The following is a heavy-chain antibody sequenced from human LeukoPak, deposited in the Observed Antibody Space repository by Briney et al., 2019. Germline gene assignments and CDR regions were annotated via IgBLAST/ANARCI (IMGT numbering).Heavy chain of an antibody. CDR1: GFTFSSYA. Sequence: PGGSLRLSCAASGFTFSSYAMRWVRQAPGKGLEYVSAISSNGGSTYYANSVKGRFTISRDNSKNTLYPQMGSLRAEDMAVYYCARDNAGSVGRRNTPLKHWGQGTLVTVSS. V-gene: IGHV3-64*01. D-gene: IGHD1-26*01. CDR2: ISSNGGST. CDR3: ARDNAGSVGRRNTPLKH. J-gene: IGHJ4*02.